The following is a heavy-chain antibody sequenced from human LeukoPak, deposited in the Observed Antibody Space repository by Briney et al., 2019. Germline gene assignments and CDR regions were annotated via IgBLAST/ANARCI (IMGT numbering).Heavy chain of an antibody. D-gene: IGHD2-21*02. V-gene: IGHV1-18*01. CDR1: GYTFTSYG. CDR3: ARRRGSYCGGDCRQYYFDY. CDR2: ISAYNGNT. J-gene: IGHJ4*02. Sequence: ASVKVSCKASGYTFTSYGISWVRQAPGQGLEWMGWISAYNGNTNYAQKFQGRVTITADKSTSTAYMELSSLRSEDTAVYYCARRRGSYCGGDCRQYYFDYWGQGTLVTVSS.